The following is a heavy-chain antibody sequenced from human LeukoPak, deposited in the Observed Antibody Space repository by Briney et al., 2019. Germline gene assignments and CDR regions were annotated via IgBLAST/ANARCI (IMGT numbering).Heavy chain of an antibody. Sequence: GGSLRLSCAASGFTFSSYSMNWVRQAPGKGLEWVSSISSSSSYIYYADSVKGRFTISRDNAKNSLYLQMNSLRAEDTAVYYCARRYCSGGSCYSGGYYYYYMDVWGKGTTVTVSS. J-gene: IGHJ6*03. CDR3: ARRYCSGGSCYSGGYYYYYMDV. CDR2: ISSSSSYI. D-gene: IGHD2-15*01. V-gene: IGHV3-21*01. CDR1: GFTFSSYS.